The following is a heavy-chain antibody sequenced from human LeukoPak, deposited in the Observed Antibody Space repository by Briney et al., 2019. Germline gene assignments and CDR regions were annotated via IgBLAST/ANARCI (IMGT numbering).Heavy chain of an antibody. CDR1: GGSISSGGYS. Sequence: SQTLSLTCAVSGGSISSGGYSWSWIRQPPGKGLEWIGYIYHSGSTYYNPSLKSRVTISVDRSKNQFSLKLSSVTAADTAVYYCARGKREVTLDYWGQGTLVTVSS. J-gene: IGHJ4*02. CDR2: IYHSGST. D-gene: IGHD2-21*02. CDR3: ARGKREVTLDY. V-gene: IGHV4-30-2*01.